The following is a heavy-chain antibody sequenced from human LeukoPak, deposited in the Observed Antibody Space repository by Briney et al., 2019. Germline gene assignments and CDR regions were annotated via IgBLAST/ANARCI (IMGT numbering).Heavy chain of an antibody. CDR1: GFTFSSYA. Sequence: GGSLRLSCAASGFTFSSYAMHWVRQAPGKGLEYVSAISSNGGSTYYADSVKGRFTIPRDNSKNTLYLQMGSLRAEDMAVYYCARAPVGYCSGGSCAFADYYYGMDVWGQGTTVTVSS. CDR2: ISSNGGST. CDR3: ARAPVGYCSGGSCAFADYYYGMDV. J-gene: IGHJ6*02. D-gene: IGHD2-15*01. V-gene: IGHV3-64*02.